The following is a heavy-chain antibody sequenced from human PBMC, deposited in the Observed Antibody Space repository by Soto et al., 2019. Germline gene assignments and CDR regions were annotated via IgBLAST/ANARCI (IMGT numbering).Heavy chain of an antibody. V-gene: IGHV1-46*04. Sequence: ASVKVSCKASGYTFTSYYMHWVRQAPGQGFEWMGIINPSGGSTSYAQKLQGRVTMTRDTSTSTVYMELSILRSEDTAVYYCARAGPTTPTGYYYGMDVWGQGTTVTVSS. D-gene: IGHD1-26*01. CDR2: INPSGGST. J-gene: IGHJ6*02. CDR1: GYTFTSYY. CDR3: ARAGPTTPTGYYYGMDV.